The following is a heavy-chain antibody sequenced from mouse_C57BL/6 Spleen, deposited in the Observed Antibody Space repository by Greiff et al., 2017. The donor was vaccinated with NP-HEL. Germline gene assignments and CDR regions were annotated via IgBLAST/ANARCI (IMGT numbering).Heavy chain of an antibody. D-gene: IGHD2-1*01. CDR1: GFSLTSYG. CDR3: ARNDRYGNYPAWFAY. Sequence: QVQLKESGPGLVQPSQSLSITCTVSGFSLTSYGVHWVRQSPGKGLEWLGVIWSGGSTDYNAAFISRLSISKDNSKSQVFFKMNSLQADDTAIYYCARNDRYGNYPAWFAYWGQGTLVTVSA. J-gene: IGHJ3*01. V-gene: IGHV2-2*01. CDR2: IWSGGST.